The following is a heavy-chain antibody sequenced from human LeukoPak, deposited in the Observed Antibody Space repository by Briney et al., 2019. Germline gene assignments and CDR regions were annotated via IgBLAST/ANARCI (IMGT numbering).Heavy chain of an antibody. CDR2: VYNRDMT. D-gene: IGHD2-21*01. J-gene: IGHJ4*02. CDR1: GASVSSGPYY. Sequence: RTSETLSLTCTVSGASVSSGPYYWNWIRQTAGKGLEWIGRVYNRDMTDYNPSLKSRVTISVDTSENQFSLELQSVTVADAAVYFCARTYCDEMTCYRFDSWGQGILLTVSS. CDR3: ARTYCDEMTCYRFDS. V-gene: IGHV4-61*02.